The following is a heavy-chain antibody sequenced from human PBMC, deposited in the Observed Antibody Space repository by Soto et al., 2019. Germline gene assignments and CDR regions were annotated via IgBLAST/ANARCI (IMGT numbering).Heavy chain of an antibody. J-gene: IGHJ6*02. CDR1: GGSVSSGSYY. CDR3: ARDRGNWNYEYNV. V-gene: IGHV4-61*01. D-gene: IGHD1-7*01. Sequence: PSETLSLTCTASGGSVSSGSYYWSWIRQPPGKRLEWIGYIYYSGSTNYNPSLKSRVTISVDTSKNQFSLKLSSVTAADTAVYYCARDRGNWNYEYNVWGQGTTVTVSS. CDR2: IYYSGST.